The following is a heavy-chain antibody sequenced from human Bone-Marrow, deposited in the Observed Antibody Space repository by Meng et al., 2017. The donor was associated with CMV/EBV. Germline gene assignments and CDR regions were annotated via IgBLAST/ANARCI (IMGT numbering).Heavy chain of an antibody. CDR1: GGTSNPYA. Sequence: QVQLVQSGAEVKKPGSSVKVSCNAYGGTSNPYAITWVSQAPGQGLEWMGRIIPVLGIAIYAQKFQGRVIITADKSTSTAYMELSSLRSEDPAMYYCTRNCFPKGGYYSDYRGQGPLVTVSS. CDR3: TRNCFPKGGYYSDY. J-gene: IGHJ4*02. V-gene: IGHV1-69*02. CDR2: IIPVLGIA. D-gene: IGHD2-15*01.